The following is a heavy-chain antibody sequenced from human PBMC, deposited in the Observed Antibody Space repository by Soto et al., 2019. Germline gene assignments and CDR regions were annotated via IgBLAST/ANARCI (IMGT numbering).Heavy chain of an antibody. CDR1: GFTFSSYG. J-gene: IGHJ6*02. CDR3: ARDVWGSYYYGMDA. V-gene: IGHV3-33*01. D-gene: IGHD3-16*01. CDR2: IWYDGSNK. Sequence: XGSLTLSCAASGFTFSSYGMHWVRQAPGKGLEWVAVIWYDGSNKYYADSVKGRFTISRDNSKNTLYLQMNSLRAEDTAVYYCARDVWGSYYYGMDAWGQGTTVTVSS.